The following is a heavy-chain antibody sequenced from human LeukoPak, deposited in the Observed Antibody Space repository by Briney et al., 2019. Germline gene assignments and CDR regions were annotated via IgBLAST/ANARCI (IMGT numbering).Heavy chain of an antibody. CDR1: GFIFEDYT. Sequence: GGSLRLSCAASGFIFEDYTMHWVRQVPGKTLEWVSLVNWHGTTYYADSLKGRFTISRDNSKNSLYLQMGSLRTEDTAFYYCAKDLTYESSGSVIDNWGLGTLVTVSS. V-gene: IGHV3-43*01. J-gene: IGHJ4*02. CDR3: AKDLTYESSGSVIDN. CDR2: VNWHGTT. D-gene: IGHD3-22*01.